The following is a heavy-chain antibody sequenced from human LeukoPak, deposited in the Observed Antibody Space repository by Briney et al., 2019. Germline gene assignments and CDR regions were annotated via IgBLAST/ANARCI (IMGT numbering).Heavy chain of an antibody. CDR3: AREYSSSSNWFDP. CDR1: GFTYNKYW. Sequence: PGGSLRLSCAASGFTYNKYWMTWVRQAPGKGLQWVASIKQDGSVEYYVDSVKGRFTISRDNAKNSLYLQMNSLRVEDTAVYYCAREYSSSSNWFDPWGQGTMVTVSS. CDR2: IKQDGSVE. D-gene: IGHD6-6*01. J-gene: IGHJ5*01. V-gene: IGHV3-7*01.